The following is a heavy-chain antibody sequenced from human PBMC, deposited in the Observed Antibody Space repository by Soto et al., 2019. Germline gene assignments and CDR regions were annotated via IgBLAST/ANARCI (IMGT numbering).Heavy chain of an antibody. D-gene: IGHD3-9*01. V-gene: IGHV4-39*01. J-gene: IGHJ4*02. CDR3: ARQIRYPSGEGPRYIDQ. CDR2: IYYSGNT. CDR1: GASISSDNYY. Sequence: SETLSLTCSVSGASISSDNYYWGWIRQTPGKGLEWIGSIYYSGNTYYNPSLKSRPTISVDTSKSQVSPTLSSVTAADSAMYFCARQIRYPSGEGPRYIDQWGQGTRVTGS.